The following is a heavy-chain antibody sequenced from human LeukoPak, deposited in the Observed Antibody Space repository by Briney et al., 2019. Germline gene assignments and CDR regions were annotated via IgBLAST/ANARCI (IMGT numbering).Heavy chain of an antibody. Sequence: GASVKVSCKASGCTFTGYYMHWVRQAPGQGLEWMGRINPNSGGTNYAQKFQGRVTMTRGTSISTAYMELSRLRSDDTAVYYCARWGCSSTSCYLDYWGQGTLVTVSS. CDR2: INPNSGGT. D-gene: IGHD2-2*01. V-gene: IGHV1-2*06. CDR3: ARWGCSSTSCYLDY. J-gene: IGHJ4*02. CDR1: GCTFTGYY.